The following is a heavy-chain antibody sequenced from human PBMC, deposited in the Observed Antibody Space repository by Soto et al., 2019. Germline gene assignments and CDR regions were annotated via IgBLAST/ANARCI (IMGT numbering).Heavy chain of an antibody. CDR2: ISAYNGNT. D-gene: IGHD2-21*01. CDR1: GYTFTSYG. CDR3: ARDGWGAAYGAPPTDFDY. Sequence: ASVKVSCKASGYTFTSYGISWVRQAPGQGLEWMGWISAYNGNTNYAQKLQGRVTMTTDTSTSTAYMELRSLRSDDTAVYYCARDGWGAAYGAPPTDFDYWGQGTLVTVSS. J-gene: IGHJ4*02. V-gene: IGHV1-18*01.